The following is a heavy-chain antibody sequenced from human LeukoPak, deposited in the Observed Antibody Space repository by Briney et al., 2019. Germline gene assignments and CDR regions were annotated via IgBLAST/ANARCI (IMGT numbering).Heavy chain of an antibody. Sequence: ASVKVSCKASGYTFTSYGISWVRQAPGQGLEWMGWISAYNGNTKYSQKFQGRVTITRDTSASTAYMELSSLRSEDTAVYYCARGTQGSGYLFDLDYWGQGTLVTVSS. V-gene: IGHV1-18*01. CDR3: ARGTQGSGYLFDLDY. CDR1: GYTFTSYG. CDR2: ISAYNGNT. D-gene: IGHD3-22*01. J-gene: IGHJ4*02.